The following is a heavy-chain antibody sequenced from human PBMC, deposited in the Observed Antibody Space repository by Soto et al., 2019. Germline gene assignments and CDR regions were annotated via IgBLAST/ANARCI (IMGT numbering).Heavy chain of an antibody. Sequence: LQIKSLTCAVSQGSISNGGYSWSVIRQPPGKGLEWIGYIYPSGSTYYNPSLKSRVTISVDRSKNQFSLKLSSVTASDTAVYYCAREGYGMDVRGQRTTVTVAS. CDR1: QGSISNGGYS. CDR2: IYPSGST. J-gene: IGHJ6*02. CDR3: AREGYGMDV. V-gene: IGHV4-30-2*01.